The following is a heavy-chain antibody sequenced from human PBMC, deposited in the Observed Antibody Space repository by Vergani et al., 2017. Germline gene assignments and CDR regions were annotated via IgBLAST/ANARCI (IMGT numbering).Heavy chain of an antibody. D-gene: IGHD6-19*01. V-gene: IGHV3-23*01. CDR3: AKVGRSEVAGTFGAFDI. Sequence: EVQLLESGGGLVQPGGSRRFSCAGVGFTFDTYTTAYVRQAPGKGLEWVATISSGGGDIFYADSVKGRFTTSRDNSKNTLFLHMNSLRPEDTAVYYCAKVGRSEVAGTFGAFDIWGQGTMVTVSS. CDR1: GFTFDTYT. CDR2: ISSGGGDI. J-gene: IGHJ3*02.